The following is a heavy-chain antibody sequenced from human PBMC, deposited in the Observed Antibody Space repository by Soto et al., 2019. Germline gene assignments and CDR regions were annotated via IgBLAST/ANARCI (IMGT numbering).Heavy chain of an antibody. CDR3: ARRSIAAAGWWFDP. CDR1: GGSISSGGYY. D-gene: IGHD6-13*01. Sequence: QVQLQESGPGLVKPSQTLSLTCTVSGGSISSGGYYWNWIRQHPGKGLEWIGYIYYSGSTYYNPSLKSRVTTAVDTSKNQFSLKLSSVTAADTAVYYCARRSIAAAGWWFDPWGQGTLVTVSS. CDR2: IYYSGST. J-gene: IGHJ5*02. V-gene: IGHV4-31*03.